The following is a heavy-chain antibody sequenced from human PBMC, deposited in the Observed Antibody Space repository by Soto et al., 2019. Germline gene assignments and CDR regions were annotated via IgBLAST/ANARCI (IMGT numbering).Heavy chain of an antibody. CDR2: INPNGGGT. D-gene: IGHD1-7*01. CDR3: AREELPLYYYGMDV. CDR1: GYIFTGYN. J-gene: IGHJ6*02. Sequence: ASVKVSCKASGYIFTGYNMHWVRQAPGQGLEWMGWINPNGGGTKYAQKFQGRVTMTREKSISTAYMELSSLRSDDTAVYYCAREELPLYYYGMDVWGQGTTVTVSS. V-gene: IGHV1-2*02.